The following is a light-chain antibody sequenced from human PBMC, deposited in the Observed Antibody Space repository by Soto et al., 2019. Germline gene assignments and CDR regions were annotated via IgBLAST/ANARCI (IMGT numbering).Light chain of an antibody. J-gene: IGKJ5*01. V-gene: IGKV3-15*01. CDR3: QQHNDWPT. CDR2: GAS. Sequence: VLPKSTATLSLSPGERATLSCKASRSVRSNLAWYQQKPGQAPKLLISGASTRATGITDRFSGSGSGTEFILTISSVESEDFAIYYCQQHNDWPTFGQGTRLEIK. CDR1: RSVRSN.